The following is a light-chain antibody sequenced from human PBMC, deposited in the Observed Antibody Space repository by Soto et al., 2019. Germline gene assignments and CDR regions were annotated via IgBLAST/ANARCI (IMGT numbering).Light chain of an antibody. V-gene: IGKV3-20*01. CDR1: QNIRSNY. J-gene: IGKJ4*01. CDR3: QQYDSSPLT. CDR2: GAS. Sequence: EIVLTQSPGTLSLSPGERATLSCRASQNIRSNYLAWYQQKPGQAPRVFIYGASTRATGIPDRFSGSGSGTDFTLTISRLEPEDFAVYYCQQYDSSPLTFGGGTKVDIK.